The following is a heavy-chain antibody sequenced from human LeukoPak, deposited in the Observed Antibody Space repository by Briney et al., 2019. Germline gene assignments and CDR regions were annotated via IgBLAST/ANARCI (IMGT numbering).Heavy chain of an antibody. Sequence: GGSLRLSCGASGFTFSSYEMKWVRQAPGGGLEWVSYISSGGTTIYYADSVKGRLTISRDHAENLLYLQMNSLRAENTAIYYCARGGTLRYLSWGQRTMVTAST. CDR1: GFTFSSYE. V-gene: IGHV3-48*03. CDR2: ISSGGTTI. CDR3: ARGGTLRYLS. J-gene: IGHJ3*01. D-gene: IGHD3-9*01.